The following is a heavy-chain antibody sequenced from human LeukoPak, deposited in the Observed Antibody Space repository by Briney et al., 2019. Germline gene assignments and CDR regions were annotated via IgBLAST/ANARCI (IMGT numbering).Heavy chain of an antibody. Sequence: GGSLRLSCEVSGFTFSSYHMNWVRQAPGKGLEWVSSISSSSRYIYYPDSMTGRFTISRDNAKNSLHLQMHSLRAEDTAIYYCARRAATERGHSYGLDYWGQGTLVTVSS. CDR1: GFTFSSYH. CDR2: ISSSSRYI. D-gene: IGHD5-18*01. CDR3: ARRAATERGHSYGLDY. V-gene: IGHV3-21*01. J-gene: IGHJ4*02.